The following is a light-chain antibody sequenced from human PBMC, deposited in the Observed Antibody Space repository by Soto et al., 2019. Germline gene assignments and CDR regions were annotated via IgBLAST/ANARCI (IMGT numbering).Light chain of an antibody. V-gene: IGLV2-23*01. CDR3: CSHAGRNIYV. CDR1: SSDVGSGNV. J-gene: IGLJ1*01. Sequence: QSVLTQPSPVSASPGPSLTISCTGTSSDVGSGNVVSWYQHYPGKAPQLMIYEGCKRPSGVASRLPGAKVGNTASLTICGVQAEDEAEYYGCSHAGRNIYVVGTGTK. CDR2: EGC.